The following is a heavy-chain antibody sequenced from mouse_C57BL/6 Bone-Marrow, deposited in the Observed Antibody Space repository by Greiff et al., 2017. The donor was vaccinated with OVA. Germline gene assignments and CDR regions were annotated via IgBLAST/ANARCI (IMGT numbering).Heavy chain of an antibody. V-gene: IGHV5-17*01. CDR2: ISSGSSTI. Sequence: DVKLVESGGGLVKPGGSLKLSCAASGFTFSDYGMHWVRQAPEKGLEWVAYISSGSSTIYYADTVKGRFTISRDNAKNTLFLQMTSLRSEDTAMYYCARCDYYYGSSLDYWGQGTTLTVSS. D-gene: IGHD1-1*01. CDR1: GFTFSDYG. CDR3: ARCDYYYGSSLDY. J-gene: IGHJ2*01.